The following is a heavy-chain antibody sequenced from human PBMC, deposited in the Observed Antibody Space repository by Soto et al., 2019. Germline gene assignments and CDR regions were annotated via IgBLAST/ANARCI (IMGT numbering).Heavy chain of an antibody. V-gene: IGHV1-2*02. J-gene: IGHJ4*02. Sequence: ASVKVSCKASGYSFTGFYIHWVRKAPGQGLEWMGWVNPNSGGAHYAQKFQGRVTMTRDTSVTSAYMEVTRLRFDDTAVYYCARANSGDDDEFDYWGQGTPVTVSA. CDR1: GYSFTGFY. D-gene: IGHD5-12*01. CDR3: ARANSGDDDEFDY. CDR2: VNPNSGGA.